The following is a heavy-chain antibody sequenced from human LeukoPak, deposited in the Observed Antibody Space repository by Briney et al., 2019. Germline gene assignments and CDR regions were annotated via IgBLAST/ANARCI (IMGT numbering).Heavy chain of an antibody. CDR1: GFTFTNYN. Sequence: GGSLRLSCAASGFTFTNYNTNWDRQAPGKWLEWVSSISSTSNYISYTDSLKGRFTISRDNAKNSLFLQMNSLRAEDTAVYYCARLITGPYYFDYWGQGTLVTVSS. J-gene: IGHJ4*02. D-gene: IGHD1-14*01. V-gene: IGHV3-21*01. CDR3: ARLITGPYYFDY. CDR2: ISSTSNYI.